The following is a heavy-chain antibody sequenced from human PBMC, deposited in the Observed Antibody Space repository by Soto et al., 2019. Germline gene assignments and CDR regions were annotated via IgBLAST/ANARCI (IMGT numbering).Heavy chain of an antibody. D-gene: IGHD2-2*03. Sequence: GGSLRLSCAASGFTFSSYAMHWVRQAPGKGLEWVAVISYDGSNKYYADSVKGPFTISRDNSKNSLYLQMNSLRAADTAVYFCARYGYDNNIDSIAYWAQGALVPVSS. CDR2: ISYDGSNK. CDR1: GFTFSSYA. J-gene: IGHJ4*02. V-gene: IGHV3-30-3*01. CDR3: ARYGYDNNIDSIAY.